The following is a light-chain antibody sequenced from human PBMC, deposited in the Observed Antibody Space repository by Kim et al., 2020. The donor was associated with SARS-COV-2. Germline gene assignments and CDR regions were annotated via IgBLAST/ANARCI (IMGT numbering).Light chain of an antibody. J-gene: IGLJ2*01. V-gene: IGLV1-40*01. CDR1: SSSDVGDFH. CDR3: QSYDKSLGGWRI. Sequence: VTIAGTGSSSSDVGDFHGHWYQQRPATAPRLLIFDNENRPSGGSDRFSGSKSGTSASLATTGLQADDEGDYYCQSYDKSLGGWRIFGGGTQLTVL. CDR2: DNE.